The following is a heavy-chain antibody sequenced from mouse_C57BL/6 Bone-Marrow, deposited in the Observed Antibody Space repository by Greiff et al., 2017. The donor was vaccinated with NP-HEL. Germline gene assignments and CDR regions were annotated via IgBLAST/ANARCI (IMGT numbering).Heavy chain of an antibody. V-gene: IGHV1-62-2*01. J-gene: IGHJ3*01. Sequence: VQLQQSGAELVKPGASVKLSCKASGYTFTEYTIHWVKQRSGQGLVWIGWFYTGSVSIKYNEKFKDKDTLTADKSSSTVYMERSRLTSEDSAVYFGARDEGEVYDGYAGFAYWGQGTLVTVSA. CDR3: ARDEGEVYDGYAGFAY. CDR2: FYTGSVSI. D-gene: IGHD2-3*01. CDR1: GYTFTEYT.